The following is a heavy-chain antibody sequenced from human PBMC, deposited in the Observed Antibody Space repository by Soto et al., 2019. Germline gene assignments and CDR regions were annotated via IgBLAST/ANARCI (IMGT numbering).Heavy chain of an antibody. CDR3: ASLHGARFDP. J-gene: IGHJ5*02. CDR2: ISSSGYT. Sequence: SETLSLTCTVSGGSISANDWSWIRQPPGKGLEWIGYISSSGYTNYNASLKSRITISIDTSKNQFSLKLTSVTAADTAVYYCASLHGARFDPWGQGTLVTVSS. V-gene: IGHV4-4*08. CDR1: GGSISAND.